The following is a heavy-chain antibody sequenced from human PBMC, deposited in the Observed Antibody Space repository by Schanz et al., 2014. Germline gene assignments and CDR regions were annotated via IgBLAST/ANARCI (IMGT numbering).Heavy chain of an antibody. CDR3: ARQRSYFYAMDV. CDR2: ISGDSDYI. Sequence: EVRLVESGGGLVKPGGSLRLSCEASGFAFSTSSMNWVRQAPGKGLEWVSSISGDSDYIYYADSVKGRFTISRDNAKNSLYLQMNSLRAEDTAVYYCARQRSYFYAMDVWGQGTTVTVSS. CDR1: GFAFSTSS. V-gene: IGHV3-21*04. J-gene: IGHJ6*02.